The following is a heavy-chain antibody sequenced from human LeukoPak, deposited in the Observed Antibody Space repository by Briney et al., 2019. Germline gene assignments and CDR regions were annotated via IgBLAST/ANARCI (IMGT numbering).Heavy chain of an antibody. D-gene: IGHD3-9*01. V-gene: IGHV3-48*01. CDR2: ISSSSSTI. J-gene: IGHJ4*02. CDR1: GFTFSSYS. CDR3: ARDTKEAGYYSSSFFDY. Sequence: PGGSLRLSCAASGFTFSSYSMNWVRQAPGKGLEWVSYISSSSSTIYYADSVKGRFTISRDNAKNSLYLQMNSLRAEDTAVYYRARDTKEAGYYSSSFFDYWGQGTLVTVSS.